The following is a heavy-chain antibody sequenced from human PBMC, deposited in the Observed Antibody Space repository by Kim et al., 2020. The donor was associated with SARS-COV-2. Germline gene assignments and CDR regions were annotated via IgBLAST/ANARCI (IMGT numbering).Heavy chain of an antibody. CDR2: INNSGAT. V-gene: IGHV4-59*01. Sequence: SETLSLTCTASGGSISNYYLSWYRQPPGKGLEYVAHINNSGATTYNPSLKSRVTISVDKSKSQVSLKLNSVTAADAAVYYCGRDDSLASWGQGTLVTVSS. J-gene: IGHJ4*02. CDR1: GGSISNYY. D-gene: IGHD2-15*01. CDR3: GRDDSLAS.